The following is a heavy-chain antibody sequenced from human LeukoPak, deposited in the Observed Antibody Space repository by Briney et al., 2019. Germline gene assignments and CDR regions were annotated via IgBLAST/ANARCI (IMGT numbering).Heavy chain of an antibody. CDR1: GDSIFSTTYY. Sequence: SETLSLTCTVSGDSIFSTTYYWGWIRQPPGKGLEWIGSIFHSGSTYYNPSLKSRVTMSVDTSKNQLPLRLRSVTAADTAVYYCARLYQGKRPPDYWGQGTLVTVSS. CDR2: IFHSGST. J-gene: IGHJ4*02. D-gene: IGHD6-25*01. CDR3: ARLYQGKRPPDY. V-gene: IGHV4-39*01.